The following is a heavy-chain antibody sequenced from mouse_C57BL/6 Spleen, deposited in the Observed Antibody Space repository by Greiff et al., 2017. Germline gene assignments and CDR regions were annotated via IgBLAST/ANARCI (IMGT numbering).Heavy chain of an antibody. J-gene: IGHJ4*01. CDR3: ARTQLRGGGHYYAMDY. CDR2: INPNNGGT. V-gene: IGHV1-22*01. D-gene: IGHD4-1*02. Sequence: EVQLQQSGPELVKPGASVKMSCKASGYTFTDYNMHWVKQSHGKSLEWIGYINPNNGGTSYNQKFKGKATLTVNKSSSTAYMELRSLTSEDSPVYYCARTQLRGGGHYYAMDYWGQGTSVTVSS. CDR1: GYTFTDYN.